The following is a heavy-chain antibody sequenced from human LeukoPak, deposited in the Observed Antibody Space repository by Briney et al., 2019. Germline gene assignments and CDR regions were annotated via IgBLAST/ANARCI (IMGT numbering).Heavy chain of an antibody. CDR2: INPNSGGT. CDR3: ASNIAAAGSVDY. D-gene: IGHD6-13*01. V-gene: IGHV1-2*02. Sequence: ASVKVSCKASGYTFTGYYMHWVRQAPGQGLEWMGWINPNSGGTNYAQKFQGRVTMTRDTSISTAYMELSSLRSEDTAVYYCASNIAAAGSVDYWGQGTLVTVSS. J-gene: IGHJ4*02. CDR1: GYTFTGYY.